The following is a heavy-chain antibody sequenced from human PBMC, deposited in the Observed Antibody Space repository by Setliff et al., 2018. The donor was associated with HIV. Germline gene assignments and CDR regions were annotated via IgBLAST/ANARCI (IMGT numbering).Heavy chain of an antibody. D-gene: IGHD3-22*01. CDR3: ARGRGRYYDGRSYLDY. CDR2: MNPNSGNR. Sequence: ASVKVSCKTSGYTFTSYDINWVRQATGQGLEWMGWMNPNSGNRGYAQKFQGRVTISRNTSISTAYMELSGLRYEDTAVYYCARGRGRYYDGRSYLDYWGQGTLVTVSS. V-gene: IGHV1-8*03. CDR1: GYTFTSYD. J-gene: IGHJ4*02.